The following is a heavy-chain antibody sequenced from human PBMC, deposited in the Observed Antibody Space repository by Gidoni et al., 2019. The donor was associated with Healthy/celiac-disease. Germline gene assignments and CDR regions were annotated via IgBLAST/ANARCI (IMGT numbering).Heavy chain of an antibody. CDR1: GFTFSSYS. CDR2: ITSSSSTI. D-gene: IGHD3-10*01. V-gene: IGHV3-48*01. Sequence: EVQLVESGGGLVQSGGSLRLSCAASGFTFSSYSMNWVRQAPGKGLEWVSYITSSSSTIYYADSVKGRFTISRDNAKNSLYLQMNSLRAEDTAVYYCARDSYYYGSGRILVLDYWGQGTLVTVSS. J-gene: IGHJ4*02. CDR3: ARDSYYYGSGRILVLDY.